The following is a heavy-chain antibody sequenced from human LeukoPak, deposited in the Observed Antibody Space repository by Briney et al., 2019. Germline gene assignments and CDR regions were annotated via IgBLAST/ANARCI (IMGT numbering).Heavy chain of an antibody. V-gene: IGHV3-23*01. Sequence: PGGSLRLSCAASGFTFSTYAMCWVRQAPGKGLEWVSTVSGSGASTYYADSVKGRFTISRDNSKNTLYLQMNSLRAEDTAVYYCAKDDGRSSSWDVDYWGQGTLVTVSS. J-gene: IGHJ4*02. CDR1: GFTFSTYA. CDR3: AKDDGRSSSWDVDY. D-gene: IGHD6-13*01. CDR2: VSGSGAST.